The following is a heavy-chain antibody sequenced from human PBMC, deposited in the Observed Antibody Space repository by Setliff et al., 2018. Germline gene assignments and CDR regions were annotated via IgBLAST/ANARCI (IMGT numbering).Heavy chain of an antibody. Sequence: SETLSLTCAVSGYSVRSGYYWGWVRQPPGKGLEWIGSIFHSGKTYYNPSLQSRVTISIETSKNQSSLKLNSVNDADTAVYYCVRGIGTPWGQGTLVTVSS. J-gene: IGHJ5*02. CDR1: GYSVRSGYY. CDR3: VRGIGTP. CDR2: IFHSGKT. V-gene: IGHV4-38-2*01.